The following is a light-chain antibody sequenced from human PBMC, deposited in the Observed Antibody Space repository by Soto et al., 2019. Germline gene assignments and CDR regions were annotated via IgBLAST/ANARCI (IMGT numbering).Light chain of an antibody. CDR3: QQSYRTPAT. Sequence: DIQMTQSPSSLSASVGDRVTITCRASQSISSYLNWYQQKPGKAPKLLIYAASSLQSGVPSRFRGSGSGTDFTRTISSLQPEEFATYYCQQSYRTPATFGPGTKVDIK. CDR2: AAS. CDR1: QSISSY. V-gene: IGKV1-39*01. J-gene: IGKJ3*01.